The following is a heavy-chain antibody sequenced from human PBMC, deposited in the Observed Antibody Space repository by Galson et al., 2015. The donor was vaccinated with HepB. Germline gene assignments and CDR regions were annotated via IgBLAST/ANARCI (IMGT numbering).Heavy chain of an antibody. Sequence: VAVISYDGSNKYYADSVKGRFTISRDNSKNTLYLQMNSLRAEDTAVYYCARDYASSWYFNHYYGMDVWGQGTTVTVSS. CDR2: ISYDGSNK. CDR3: ARDYASSWYFNHYYGMDV. J-gene: IGHJ6*02. D-gene: IGHD6-13*01. V-gene: IGHV3-30*01.